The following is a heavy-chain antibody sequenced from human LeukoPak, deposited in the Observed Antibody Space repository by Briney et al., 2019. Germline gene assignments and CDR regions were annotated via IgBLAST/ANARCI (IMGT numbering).Heavy chain of an antibody. V-gene: IGHV1-18*04. D-gene: IGHD6-19*01. J-gene: IGHJ4*02. CDR1: GYTFTSYG. CDR3: ARGSGWYEGYDY. CDR2: ISAYNGNT. Sequence: GASVKVSCKASGYTFTSYGISWVRQAPGQGLEWMGWISAYNGNTNYAQKLQGRVTMTRNTSISTAYMELSSLGSEDTAVYYCARGSGWYEGYDYWGQGTLVTVSS.